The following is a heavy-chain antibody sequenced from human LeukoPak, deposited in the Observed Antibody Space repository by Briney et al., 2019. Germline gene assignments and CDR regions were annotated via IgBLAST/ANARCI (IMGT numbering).Heavy chain of an antibody. CDR1: GFIFSSYA. J-gene: IGHJ6*03. Sequence: GGSLRLSCAASGFIFSSYAMSWVRQAPGKGLEWVSYGGSGGSTYYADSVKGRLTVSRDNSKSTLYLQMNSLTAEDTAVYYCAKMRGQYYHSYYMDAWGKGTMVTVSS. CDR3: AKMRGQYYHSYYMDA. V-gene: IGHV3-23*01. CDR2: GGSGGST.